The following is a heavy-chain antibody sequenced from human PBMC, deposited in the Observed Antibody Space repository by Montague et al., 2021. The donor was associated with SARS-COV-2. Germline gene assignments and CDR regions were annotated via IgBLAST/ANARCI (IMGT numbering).Heavy chain of an antibody. Sequence: LVKPTQSLTLTCTFSGFSLTTNGMCVSWIRQPPGKGLERIGEINHSGSTNYNPSLKSRVTISVDTSKDQFSLKLSSVTAADTAVYYCARGLGYCSSTSCANPWGYGMDVWGQGTTVTVSS. V-gene: IGHV4-34*01. CDR3: ARGLGYCSSTSCANPWGYGMDV. J-gene: IGHJ6*02. D-gene: IGHD2-2*01. CDR1: GFSLTTNGMC. CDR2: INHSGST.